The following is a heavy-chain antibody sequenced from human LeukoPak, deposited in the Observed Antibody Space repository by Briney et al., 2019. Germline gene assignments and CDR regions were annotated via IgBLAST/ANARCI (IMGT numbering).Heavy chain of an antibody. CDR3: ARVGVAVAGTKDAFDI. D-gene: IGHD6-19*01. Sequence: TGGSLRLSCAASGFTVSSNYMSWVRQAPGKGLEWVSVIYSGGSTYYADSVKGRFTISRDNSKNTLYLQMNSLRAEDTAVYYCARVGVAVAGTKDAFDIWGQGTMVTVSS. CDR1: GFTVSSNY. V-gene: IGHV3-53*01. CDR2: IYSGGST. J-gene: IGHJ3*02.